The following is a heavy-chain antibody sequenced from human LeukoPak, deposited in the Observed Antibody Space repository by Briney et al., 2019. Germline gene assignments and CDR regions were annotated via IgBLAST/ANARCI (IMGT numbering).Heavy chain of an antibody. CDR2: INPNSGGT. V-gene: IGHV1-2*02. CDR3: ARVSRGLRFLEWLLVY. CDR1: GYTFTGYY. J-gene: IGHJ4*02. Sequence: ASVKLSCKASGYTFTGYYMHWVRQAPGQGLEWMGWINPNSGGTNYAQTFQGRVTMIRDTSISTAYMELSRLRSDDTAVYYCARVSRGLRFLEWLLVYWGQGTLVTVSS. D-gene: IGHD3-3*01.